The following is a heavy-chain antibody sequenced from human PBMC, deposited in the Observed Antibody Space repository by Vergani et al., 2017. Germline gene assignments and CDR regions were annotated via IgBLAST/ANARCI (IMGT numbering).Heavy chain of an antibody. CDR2: IKSKTDGGTT. D-gene: IGHD4-17*01. Sequence: EVQLVESGGGLVKPGGSLRLSCAASGFTFSNAWMSWVRQPPGEGLEWVVRIKSKTDGGTTDYAAPVKARSTITSHDSKNTLYLQMNSLKTEDTAVYYCTTGTGDYGEYVWGQGTLFTVAS. V-gene: IGHV3-15*01. CDR1: GFTFSNAW. CDR3: TTGTGDYGEYV. J-gene: IGHJ4*02.